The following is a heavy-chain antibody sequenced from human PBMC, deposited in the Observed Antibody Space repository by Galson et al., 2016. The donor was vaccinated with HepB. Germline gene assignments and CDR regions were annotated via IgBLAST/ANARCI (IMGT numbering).Heavy chain of an antibody. Sequence: SETLSLTCAVYGGSFSNYYWSWIRQPPGKGLEWIGEISHSGNSNYNPSLKSRVSMSVDKSKNQFSLRLSSVTAADTALYYCARVTGNTHETYYYYAMDVWGQGTTVTVSS. CDR1: GGSFSNYY. CDR2: ISHSGNS. V-gene: IGHV4-34*01. J-gene: IGHJ6*02. CDR3: ARVTGNTHETYYYYAMDV.